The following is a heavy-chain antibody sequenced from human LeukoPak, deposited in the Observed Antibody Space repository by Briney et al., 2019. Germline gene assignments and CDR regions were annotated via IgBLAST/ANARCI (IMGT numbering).Heavy chain of an antibody. V-gene: IGHV3-23*01. CDR1: GFTFSNYA. D-gene: IGHD3-10*01. CDR3: AKSDGVVLPYFDRWFDS. J-gene: IGHJ5*01. Sequence: HPGGSLRLSCAASGFTFSNYAMSWVREAPGKGLECVSGISGSGDSTYYADSVKGRFTISRDNSKDTLHLQMNSLGADDTAVYYCAKSDGVVLPYFDRWFDSWGQGTLVTVSS. CDR2: ISGSGDST.